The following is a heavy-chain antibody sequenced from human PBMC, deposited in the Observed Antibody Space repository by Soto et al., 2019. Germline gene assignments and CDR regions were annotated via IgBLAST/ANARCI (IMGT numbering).Heavy chain of an antibody. CDR3: IQSRCGGDCLQSYASYYYYGMDV. CDR1: AFSLSTGGVG. V-gene: IGHV2-5*02. J-gene: IGHJ6*02. CDR2: IYWDDDK. Sequence: QITLKESGPPLVKPTQTLTLTCTFSAFSLSTGGVGVGWIRQPPGKALEWLALIYWDDDKRYSPSLRSRLTITMDASKNQVVLTMTNMDPVDTATYYCIQSRCGGDCLQSYASYYYYGMDVWGQWTTVTVSS. D-gene: IGHD2-21*02.